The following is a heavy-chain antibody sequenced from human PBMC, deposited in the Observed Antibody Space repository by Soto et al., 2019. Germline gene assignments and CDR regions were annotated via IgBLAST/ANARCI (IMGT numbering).Heavy chain of an antibody. D-gene: IGHD3-22*01. CDR2: ISSSSSYI. CDR3: ARHGDYYDSSGYGNWFDH. V-gene: IGHV3-21*01. Sequence: GGSLRLSCAASGFTFSSYSMNWVRQAPGKGLEWVSSISSSSSYIYYADSVKGRFTISRDNAKNSLYLQMNSLRAEDTAVYYCARHGDYYDSSGYGNWFDHWGQGTLVTVSS. J-gene: IGHJ5*02. CDR1: GFTFSSYS.